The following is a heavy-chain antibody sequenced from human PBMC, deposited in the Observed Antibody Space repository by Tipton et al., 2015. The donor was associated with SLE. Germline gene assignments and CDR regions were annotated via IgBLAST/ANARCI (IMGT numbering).Heavy chain of an antibody. V-gene: IGHV4-4*02. CDR1: GGSISSSNW. CDR3: ARDRQPEIAAAGIRYFDY. Sequence: TLSLTCAVSGGSISSSNWWSWVRQPPGKGLEWIGEIYHSGSTNYNPSLKSRVTISVDKSKNQFSLKLSSVTAADTAVYYCARDRQPEIAAAGIRYFDYWGQGTLVTVSS. J-gene: IGHJ4*02. CDR2: IYHSGST. D-gene: IGHD6-13*01.